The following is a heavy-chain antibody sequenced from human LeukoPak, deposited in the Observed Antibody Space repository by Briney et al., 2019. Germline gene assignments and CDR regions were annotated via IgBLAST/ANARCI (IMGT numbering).Heavy chain of an antibody. CDR2: INHSGST. V-gene: IGHV4-34*01. Sequence: SETLSLTCAVYGGSFSGYYWSWIRQPPGKGLEWIGEINHSGSTNYNPSLKSRVTISVDTSKNQFSLKLSSVTAADTAVYYCAANYYDSSGYHYTSDYWGQGTLVTVSS. D-gene: IGHD3-22*01. CDR1: GGSFSGYY. CDR3: AANYYDSSGYHYTSDY. J-gene: IGHJ4*02.